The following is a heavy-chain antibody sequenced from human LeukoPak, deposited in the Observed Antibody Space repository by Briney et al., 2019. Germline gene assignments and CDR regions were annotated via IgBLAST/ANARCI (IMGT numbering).Heavy chain of an antibody. Sequence: GGALRLSCAASGFTFSSYWMSSVRQALGKGLEWVSNIKQDGSEKYYVDAVKSRFTISRDNAKNSLYLQMNSLRAEDTAVYYCARDRYCSSTSCYYFDTWGQGTLFTVSS. CDR3: ARDRYCSSTSCYYFDT. CDR1: GFTFSSYW. V-gene: IGHV3-7*01. CDR2: IKQDGSEK. J-gene: IGHJ4*02. D-gene: IGHD2-2*01.